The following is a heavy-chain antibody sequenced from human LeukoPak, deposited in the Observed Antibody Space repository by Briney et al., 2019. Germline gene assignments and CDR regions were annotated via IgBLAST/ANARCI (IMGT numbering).Heavy chain of an antibody. CDR3: HARNGQTTVIVAGGLDY. V-gene: IGHV3-30*02. D-gene: IGHD4-17*01. CDR1: GFTFSSYG. J-gene: IGHJ4*02. CDR2: IRYDGSNK. Sequence: GGSLRLSCAASGFTFSSYGMHWVRQAPGKGLEWVAFIRYDGSNKYYADSVKGRFTISRDNSKNTLYLQMNSLRAEDTAVYYCHARNGQTTVIVAGGLDYWGQGTLVTVSS.